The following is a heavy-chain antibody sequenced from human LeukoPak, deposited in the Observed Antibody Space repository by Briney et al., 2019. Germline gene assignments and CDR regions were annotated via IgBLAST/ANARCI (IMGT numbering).Heavy chain of an antibody. CDR3: ARHTIFCSFINCSPFDP. D-gene: IGHD3-3*01. V-gene: IGHV4-39*01. CDR2: VSHDGST. CDR1: GRSINIALYY. Sequence: SETLSLTCTLSGRSINIALYYWAWIRQTPDQQLEWIASVSHDGSTNYSPSLGGQVSLSPHTSNNAFFMEVHSVTAADSAIYYCARHTIFCSFINCSPFDPWGEGTLVTVSS. J-gene: IGHJ5*02.